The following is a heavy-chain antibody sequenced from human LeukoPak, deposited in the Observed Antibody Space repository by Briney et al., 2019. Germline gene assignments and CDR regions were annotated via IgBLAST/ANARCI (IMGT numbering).Heavy chain of an antibody. Sequence: GESLQISCKGSGYSFSSYWIGWVRQMPGKGLEWMGIIYPGDSDTRYSPSLQGQVTISADKSINTAYLQWSSLKASDTAMYYCARLSIVGATISYYDYWGQGTLVTVSS. D-gene: IGHD1-26*01. CDR3: ARLSIVGATISYYDY. CDR2: IYPGDSDT. V-gene: IGHV5-51*01. CDR1: GYSFSSYW. J-gene: IGHJ4*02.